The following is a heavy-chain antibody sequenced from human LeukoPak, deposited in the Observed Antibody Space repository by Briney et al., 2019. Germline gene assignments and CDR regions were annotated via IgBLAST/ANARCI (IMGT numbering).Heavy chain of an antibody. Sequence: GYYWSWIRQAPAKGLEWVSYLSSSSSYTNYADSVKGRLSISRHNAKNSLYLQMNSLRAEDTAVYYCARGKKSGRLYYYGAPDGYFDYSGQG. CDR2: LSSSSSYT. D-gene: IGHD3-10*01. V-gene: IGHV3-11*06. CDR3: ARGKKSGRLYYYGAPDGYFDY. CDR1: GYY. J-gene: IGHJ4*02.